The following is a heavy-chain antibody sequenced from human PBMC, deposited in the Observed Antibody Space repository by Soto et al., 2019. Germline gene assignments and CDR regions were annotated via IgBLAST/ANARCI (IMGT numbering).Heavy chain of an antibody. J-gene: IGHJ4*02. CDR3: ALEYCSATRCYNAV. CDR2: IYYSGST. D-gene: IGHD2-2*02. V-gene: IGHV4-39*01. CDR1: GGSISSYY. Sequence: SETLSLTCTVSGGSISSYYWGWIRQPPGKGLEWIGSIYYSGSTYYNPSLKSRVTISVDTSKNQFSLKLSSVTAADTAVYYCALEYCSATRCYNAVWGQGTLVPVAS.